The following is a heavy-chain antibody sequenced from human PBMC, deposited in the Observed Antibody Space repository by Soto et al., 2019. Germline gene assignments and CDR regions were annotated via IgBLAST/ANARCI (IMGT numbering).Heavy chain of an antibody. CDR3: ATRGGLGVVYSHPAARMDV. CDR2: ISGSVGST. D-gene: IGHD3-16*01. Sequence: GGSLRLSCAASGFTFSSYAMSWVRQAQGKGLEWVSAISGSVGSTYYEDSVKDRFTISRDNSTNTLYLQMHSLRAEDTREFSCATRGGLGVVYSHPAARMDVWGQGTTVTVSS. V-gene: IGHV3-23*01. J-gene: IGHJ6*02. CDR1: GFTFSSYA.